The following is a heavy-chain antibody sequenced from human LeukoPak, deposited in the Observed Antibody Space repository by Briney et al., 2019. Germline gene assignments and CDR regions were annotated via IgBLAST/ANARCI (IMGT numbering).Heavy chain of an antibody. Sequence: SETLSLTCTVSGGSISSSSYYWGWIRQPAGKGLEWIGSIYYSGSTYYNPSLKSRVTISVDTSKNQFSLKLSSVTAADTAVYYCARVYSSGWYRAFDIWGQGTMVTVSS. V-gene: IGHV4-39*01. CDR1: GGSISSSSYY. CDR3: ARVYSSGWYRAFDI. D-gene: IGHD6-19*01. J-gene: IGHJ3*02. CDR2: IYYSGST.